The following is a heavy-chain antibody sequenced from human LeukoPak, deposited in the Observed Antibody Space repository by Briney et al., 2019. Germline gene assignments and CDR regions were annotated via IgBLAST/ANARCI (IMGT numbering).Heavy chain of an antibody. CDR2: ISYFEST. CDR1: GGSISSYY. J-gene: IGHJ4*02. CDR3: ARDRVGDGYVDY. Sequence: PSETLSLTCTVSGGSISSYYWSWLRQPPGKGLEWIGYISYFESTNYNPSLKSRVTISLDTSKNQFSLKLSSVTAADTAVYYCARDRVGDGYVDYWGQGTLVTVSS. V-gene: IGHV4-59*01. D-gene: IGHD5-24*01.